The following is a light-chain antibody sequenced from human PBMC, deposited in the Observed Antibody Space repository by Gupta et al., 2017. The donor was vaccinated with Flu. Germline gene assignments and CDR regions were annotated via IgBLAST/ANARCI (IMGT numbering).Light chain of an antibody. CDR2: SAS. CDR3: QQRNSFPYT. CDR1: QEINDY. Sequence: DIHLTECPSFLSASVGDRVTITCRASQEINDYLAWYQQRPGKAPELLIYSASTVGSGVPSRFSGSGSGTEFTLTISSRQPEDFATYYCQQRNSFPYTFGQGTKMEI. V-gene: IGKV1-9*01. J-gene: IGKJ2*01.